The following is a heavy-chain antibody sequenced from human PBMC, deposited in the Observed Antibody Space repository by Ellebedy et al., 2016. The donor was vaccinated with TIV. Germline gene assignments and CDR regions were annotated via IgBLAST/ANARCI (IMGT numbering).Heavy chain of an antibody. D-gene: IGHD6-19*01. J-gene: IGHJ4*02. CDR3: AKDPREWLQRGYFDC. CDR1: GFTFSSYA. Sequence: GESLKISCAASGFTFSSYAMSWVRQAPGEGLEWVSVISGNGNNTYYADSVKGRFTISRDNSKNTLYLQMSSLRAEDTAVYYCAKDPREWLQRGYFDCWGQGTLVTVSS. V-gene: IGHV3-23*01. CDR2: ISGNGNNT.